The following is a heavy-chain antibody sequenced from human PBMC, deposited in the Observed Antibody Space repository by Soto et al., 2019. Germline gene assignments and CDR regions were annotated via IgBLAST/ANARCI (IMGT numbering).Heavy chain of an antibody. CDR1: GFTFSSYS. CDR3: VRDSEYAFDI. Sequence: GGSLRLSCEASGFTFSSYSMNWVRQAPGKGLEWVSYMRSRDNIISYADSMKGRFTISRDDAKNSLYLQMNSLRDDDTAVYYCVRDSEYAFDIWGQGTMVTVSS. J-gene: IGHJ3*02. CDR2: MRSRDNII. V-gene: IGHV3-48*02.